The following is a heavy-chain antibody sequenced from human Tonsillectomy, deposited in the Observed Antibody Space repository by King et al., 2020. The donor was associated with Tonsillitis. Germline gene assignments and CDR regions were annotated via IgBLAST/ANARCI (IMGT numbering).Heavy chain of an antibody. CDR2: IYYSGST. D-gene: IGHD4-17*01. CDR1: GGSISSSSYY. Sequence: QLQESGPGLVKPSETLSLTCTVSGGSISSSSYYWGWIRQPPGKGLEWIGSIYYSGSTYYNPSLKSRVTISVDTSKNQFSLKLSSVTAADTAVYYCARLLTTVTTDWFDPWGQGTLVTVSS. V-gene: IGHV4-39*01. CDR3: ARLLTTVTTDWFDP. J-gene: IGHJ5*02.